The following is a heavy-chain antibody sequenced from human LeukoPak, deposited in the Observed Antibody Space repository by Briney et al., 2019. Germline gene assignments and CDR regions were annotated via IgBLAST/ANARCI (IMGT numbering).Heavy chain of an antibody. CDR3: ARALGTAAFDV. J-gene: IGHJ3*01. V-gene: IGHV3-74*01. Sequence: GGSLRLSCAASGFTISRYWMHWVRQAPGKGLVWVSRIKSDGSSTSYADYVKGRFTISRDNAKNSLYLQVNSLRAEDTAVYYCARALGTAAFDVWGQGTMVTVSS. D-gene: IGHD6-13*01. CDR1: GFTISRYW. CDR2: IKSDGSST.